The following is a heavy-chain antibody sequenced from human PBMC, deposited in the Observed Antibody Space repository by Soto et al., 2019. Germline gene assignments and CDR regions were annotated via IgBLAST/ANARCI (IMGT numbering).Heavy chain of an antibody. CDR3: ARDHPHSYGVYYFDY. Sequence: SETLSLTCTVSGGSISNYYWNWIRQSPGKGLGWIGYIYSSGSTHYNPSLQNRVTISIDTSKNQVSLKVNSVTAADTAVYCCARDHPHSYGVYYFDYWGQGTPVTVSS. CDR2: IYSSGST. D-gene: IGHD5-18*01. V-gene: IGHV4-59*01. J-gene: IGHJ4*02. CDR1: GGSISNYY.